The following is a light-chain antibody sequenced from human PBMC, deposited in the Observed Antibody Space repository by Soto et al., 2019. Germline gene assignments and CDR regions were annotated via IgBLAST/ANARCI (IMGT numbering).Light chain of an antibody. V-gene: IGKV3-15*01. J-gene: IGKJ4*01. CDR2: GTS. CDR3: QQYNEWPLT. CDR1: QNVSNN. Sequence: EIVMTQSPVTLSVSPGERATLSCRASQNVSNNLAWYQQKPGQAPSLLIYGTSTRATGFPARFSGSASGTDFTLTISSLQSEDFAVYYCQQYNEWPLTFGGGTKVEI.